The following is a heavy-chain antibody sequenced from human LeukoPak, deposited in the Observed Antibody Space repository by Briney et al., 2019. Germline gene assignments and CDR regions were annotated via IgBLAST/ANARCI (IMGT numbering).Heavy chain of an antibody. CDR1: GYTFTSYD. D-gene: IGHD3-9*01. Sequence: ASVKVSCKASGYTFTSYDINWMRQAPGQGLEWVGWMNPNSGNTGYAQTFLGKLTMTRNTSIKTAYMELSSLRSEDTAVYYCARRFYDNLTGHTWYDYWGQGTLVTVSS. J-gene: IGHJ4*02. CDR2: MNPNSGNT. V-gene: IGHV1-8*01. CDR3: ARRFYDNLTGHTWYDY.